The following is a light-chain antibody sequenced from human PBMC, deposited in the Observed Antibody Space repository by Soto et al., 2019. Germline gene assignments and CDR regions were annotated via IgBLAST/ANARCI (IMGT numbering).Light chain of an antibody. CDR1: QSISSW. V-gene: IGKV1-5*03. Sequence: DMQMTQSPSTLSASVGDRVTITCRASQSISSWLAWYQQKPGKAPKLLIYKASTLKSGVPSRFSGSGSGTEFTLTISSLQPEDFATYYCLQHRSYPLTFGGGTKVDIK. CDR3: LQHRSYPLT. CDR2: KAS. J-gene: IGKJ4*01.